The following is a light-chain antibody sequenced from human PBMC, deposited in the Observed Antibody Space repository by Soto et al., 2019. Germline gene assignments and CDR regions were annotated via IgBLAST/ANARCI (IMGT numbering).Light chain of an antibody. V-gene: IGKV1-5*01. CDR3: QQYYNYST. CDR1: QTIRSW. J-gene: IGKJ1*01. Sequence: DIQMTQSPSTLYASVGDRVTITCRASQTIRSWLAWYCQKPGKAPDLLIYDAAKLQSGVPASFSGSESGTEFTLTIASLQPDDFATYYCQQYYNYSTFGQGTKLDIK. CDR2: DAA.